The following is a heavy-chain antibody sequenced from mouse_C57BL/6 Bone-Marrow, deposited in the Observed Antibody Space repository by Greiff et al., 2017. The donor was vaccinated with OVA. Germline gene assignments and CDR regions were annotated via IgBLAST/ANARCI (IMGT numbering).Heavy chain of an antibody. CDR2: IDPANGNT. CDR1: GFNFKNTY. V-gene: IGHV14-3*01. J-gene: IGHJ2*01. Sequence: EVQLQQSVAELVRPGASVKLSCTASGFNFKNTYMHWVKQRPEQGLEWIGRIDPANGNTKYAPKFKGKATITADTSSNTAYLQLSSLTSEDTAIYYCARKGSSRDYFDYWGQGTTLTVSS. CDR3: ARKGSSRDYFDY. D-gene: IGHD1-1*01.